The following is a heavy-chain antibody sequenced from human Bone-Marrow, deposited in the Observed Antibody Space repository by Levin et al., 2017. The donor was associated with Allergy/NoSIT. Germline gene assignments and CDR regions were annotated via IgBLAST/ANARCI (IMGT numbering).Heavy chain of an antibody. Sequence: VSGPTLVKPSQTLTLTCTFSGFSLSTSGMAVGWIRQPPGKALEWLAFVYWDDNKAYSPSLKSRFTITKDTSKNHVVLTMTNMDPVDTATYYCVHRNWHTFDYWGQGTLVTVSS. V-gene: IGHV2-5*02. D-gene: IGHD1-1*01. CDR1: GFSLSTSGMA. J-gene: IGHJ4*02. CDR2: VYWDDNK. CDR3: VHRNWHTFDY.